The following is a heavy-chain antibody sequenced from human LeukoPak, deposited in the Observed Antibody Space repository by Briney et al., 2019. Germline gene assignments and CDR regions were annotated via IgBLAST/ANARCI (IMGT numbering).Heavy chain of an antibody. D-gene: IGHD6-19*01. Sequence: ASVKVSCKASGYTFTGYYMHWVRQAPGQGLEWMGRIIPILGIANYAQKFQGRVTITADKSTSTAYMELSSLRSEDTAVYYCARDTGYSSGWTSPWDYYYGMDVWGQGTTVTVSS. J-gene: IGHJ6*02. V-gene: IGHV1-69*04. CDR2: IIPILGIA. CDR3: ARDTGYSSGWTSPWDYYYGMDV. CDR1: GYTFTGYY.